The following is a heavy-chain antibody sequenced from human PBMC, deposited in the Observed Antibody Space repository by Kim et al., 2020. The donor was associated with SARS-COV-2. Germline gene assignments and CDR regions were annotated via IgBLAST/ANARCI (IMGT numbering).Heavy chain of an antibody. CDR3: ARAGYSSGLYFVDY. J-gene: IGHJ4*02. V-gene: IGHV1-69*01. Sequence: AQKFQGRVTITADESTRTAYMELSSMRSEDTAVYYCARAGYSSGLYFVDYWGQGTLVTVSS. D-gene: IGHD6-19*01.